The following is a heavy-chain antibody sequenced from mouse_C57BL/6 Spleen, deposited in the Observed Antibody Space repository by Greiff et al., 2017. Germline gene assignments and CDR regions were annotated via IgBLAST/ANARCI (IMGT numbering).Heavy chain of an antibody. V-gene: IGHV1-82*01. CDR3: ARRDGSSYEVDY. D-gene: IGHD1-1*01. Sequence: LVEPGASVKISCKASGYAFSSSWMNWVKQRPGKGLEWIGRIYPGNGDTNYNGKFKGKATLTADKSSSTAYMQPSSLTSEDSAVYFCARRDGSSYEVDYWGQGTSVTVSS. J-gene: IGHJ4*01. CDR2: IYPGNGDT. CDR1: GYAFSSSW.